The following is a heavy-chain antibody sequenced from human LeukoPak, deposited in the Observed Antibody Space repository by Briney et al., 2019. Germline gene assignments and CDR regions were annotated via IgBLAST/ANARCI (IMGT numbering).Heavy chain of an antibody. J-gene: IGHJ3*02. D-gene: IGHD3-22*01. CDR1: GGSISSYY. CDR2: IYTSGST. V-gene: IGHV4-4*07. Sequence: SETLSLTCTVSGGSISSYYWSWIRQPAGKGLEWIGRIYTSGSTNYNPSLKSRVTMSVDTSKNQFSLKLSSVTAADTAVYYCARVKEYYHDSSRYEDAFDIWGQGTMVTVSS. CDR3: ARVKEYYHDSSRYEDAFDI.